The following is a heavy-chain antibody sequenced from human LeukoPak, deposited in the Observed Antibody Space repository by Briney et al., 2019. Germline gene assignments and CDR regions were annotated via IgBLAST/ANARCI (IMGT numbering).Heavy chain of an antibody. V-gene: IGHV1-2*02. CDR2: INPNSGGT. CDR3: ARDPTFQTGTTSGY. CDR1: GYTFTGYY. D-gene: IGHD1-1*01. Sequence: DSVTVSCKASGYTFTGYYMHWVRQAPGQGSEGMGWINPNSGGTNYAQKFQGRVTMTSDTSISTAYMELSGLRSDDTAVYYCARDPTFQTGTTSGYWGQGTLVTVSS. J-gene: IGHJ4*02.